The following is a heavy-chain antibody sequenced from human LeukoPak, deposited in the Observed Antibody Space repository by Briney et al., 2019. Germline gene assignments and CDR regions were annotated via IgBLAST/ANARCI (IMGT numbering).Heavy chain of an antibody. Sequence: SETLSLTCAVSGGSISSGGYYWTWIRQPPGKGLEWIGYIDHTGTTNYNPSLNSRVTISRDTSKNHFSLQLSSVTAADTAVYFCARGRVSSSTWHSTYYYYFYMDVWGKGTTVTVSS. CDR3: ARGRVSSSTWHSTYYYYFYMDV. J-gene: IGHJ6*03. CDR2: IDHTGTT. CDR1: GGSISSGGYY. D-gene: IGHD4-11*01. V-gene: IGHV4-61*03.